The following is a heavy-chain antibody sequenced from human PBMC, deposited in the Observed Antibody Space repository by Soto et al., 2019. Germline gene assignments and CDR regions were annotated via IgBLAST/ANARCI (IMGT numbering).Heavy chain of an antibody. J-gene: IGHJ6*02. Sequence: ASDKVSCKASGYTFTSYAMHWVRQAPGQRLEWMGWINAGNGNTKYPQKFQGRVTITRDTSASTAYMELSSLRSEDTAVYYCARDLRGSSSSYYYYGMDVWGQGTTFTVSS. D-gene: IGHD6-13*01. CDR1: GYTFTSYA. CDR2: INAGNGNT. V-gene: IGHV1-3*01. CDR3: ARDLRGSSSSYYYYGMDV.